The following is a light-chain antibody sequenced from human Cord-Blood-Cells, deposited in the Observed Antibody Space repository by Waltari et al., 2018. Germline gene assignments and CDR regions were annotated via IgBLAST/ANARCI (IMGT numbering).Light chain of an antibody. J-gene: IGLJ2*01. Sequence: QSALTQPASVSGSPGQSITISCTGTSSAVGSYNLFSWYQQHPGKAPKLMIYEVSKRPSGVSNRFSGSKSGNTASLTISGLQAEDEADYYCCSYAGSSTLVVFGGGTKLTVL. V-gene: IGLV2-23*02. CDR1: SSAVGSYNL. CDR3: CSYAGSSTLVV. CDR2: EVS.